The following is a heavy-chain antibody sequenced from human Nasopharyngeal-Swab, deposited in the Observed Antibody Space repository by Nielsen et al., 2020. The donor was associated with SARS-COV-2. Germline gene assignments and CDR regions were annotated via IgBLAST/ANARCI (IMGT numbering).Heavy chain of an antibody. D-gene: IGHD3-3*01. CDR3: AKEESSYDFWSGYVTNYYYNGMDV. CDR2: INPSGDTA. Sequence: WVRQAPGQGLEWMGIINPSGDTASYAQKFQGRVTMTRDTSTSTVYMELSSLRAEDTAVYYCAKEESSYDFWSGYVTNYYYNGMDVWGQGTTVTVSS. V-gene: IGHV1-46*01. J-gene: IGHJ6*02.